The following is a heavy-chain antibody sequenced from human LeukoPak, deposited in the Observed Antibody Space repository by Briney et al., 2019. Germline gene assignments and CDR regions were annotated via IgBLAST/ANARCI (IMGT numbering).Heavy chain of an antibody. Sequence: ASVKVSCKASGYTFTSYDINWVRQATGQGLEWMGWMNPNSGNTGYAQKLQGRVTMTTDTSTSTAYMELRSLRSDDTAVYYCARDRRTLSSSPVPYWFDPWGQGTLVTVSS. D-gene: IGHD6-6*01. V-gene: IGHV1-8*01. CDR3: ARDRRTLSSSPVPYWFDP. CDR2: MNPNSGNT. CDR1: GYTFTSYD. J-gene: IGHJ5*02.